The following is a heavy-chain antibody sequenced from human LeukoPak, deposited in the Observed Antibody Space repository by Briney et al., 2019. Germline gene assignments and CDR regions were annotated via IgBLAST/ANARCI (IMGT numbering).Heavy chain of an antibody. Sequence: GGSLTLSCVTSGFTFCDYSMRWVRQARGKGLEWISYISSSSSTISYANSVKGRYIISRYNAEKSLHLQMNSLRVEDTAAYFCAREGGAYWGQGTPVTVSS. CDR2: ISSSSSTI. V-gene: IGHV3-48*01. CDR1: GFTFCDYS. J-gene: IGHJ4*02. CDR3: AREGGAY. D-gene: IGHD3-16*01.